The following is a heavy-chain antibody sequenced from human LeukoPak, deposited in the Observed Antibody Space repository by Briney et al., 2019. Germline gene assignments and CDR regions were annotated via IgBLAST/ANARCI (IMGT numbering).Heavy chain of an antibody. CDR2: ISSSGTYT. D-gene: IGHD3-10*01. CDR3: GKAGGSYYGSGSDLIDS. V-gene: IGHV3-21*05. J-gene: IGHJ4*02. Sequence: PGGSLRLSCAASGFTFSSYSMNWVRQAPGKGLEWLSYISSSGTYTNYAASVRGRFTISRDNARNSVHLQMNNLRVEDTAVYYCGKAGGSYYGSGSDLIDSWGQGTLVTVSS. CDR1: GFTFSSYS.